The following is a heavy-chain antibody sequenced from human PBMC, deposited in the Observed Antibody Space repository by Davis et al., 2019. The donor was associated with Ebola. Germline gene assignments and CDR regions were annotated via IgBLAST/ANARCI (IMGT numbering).Heavy chain of an antibody. D-gene: IGHD6-13*01. V-gene: IGHV4-34*01. Sequence: MPSETLSLTCAVYGGSFSGYYWSWIRQPPGKGLEWIGEINHSGSTNYNPSLKSRVTISVDTSKNQFSLRLSSVTAADTAVYYCAVRTTGIGRCWGQGTLVTVSS. CDR1: GGSFSGYY. CDR3: AVRTTGIGRC. J-gene: IGHJ4*02. CDR2: INHSGST.